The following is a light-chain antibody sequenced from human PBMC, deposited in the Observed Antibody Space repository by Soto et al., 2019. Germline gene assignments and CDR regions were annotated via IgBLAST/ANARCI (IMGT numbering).Light chain of an antibody. Sequence: DIQMTQSPSTLSASVGDRVTITCRASQSISSWLAWYQQKPGKAPKLLIYDASSLESGVPSRFSGSGSGTEFTLTISSLQPDDVATYYCQQYNSYSPYTFGQGTKVDIK. CDR3: QQYNSYSPYT. V-gene: IGKV1-5*01. J-gene: IGKJ2*01. CDR1: QSISSW. CDR2: DAS.